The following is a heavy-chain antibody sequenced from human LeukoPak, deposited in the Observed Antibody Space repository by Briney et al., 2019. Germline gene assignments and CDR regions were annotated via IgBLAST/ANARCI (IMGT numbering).Heavy chain of an antibody. V-gene: IGHV1-2*06. D-gene: IGHD4-17*01. CDR3: VRYHGDYVRFDP. CDR2: IHPNSGGT. Sequence: GASVKVSCKASGYTFTSYGISWVRQAPGQGLEWMGRIHPNSGGTNYAQKFRGRVSLTRDTSISTAYMELSRLRSDDTAVYFCVRYHGDYVRFDPWGQGTLVTVSS. CDR1: GYTFTSYG. J-gene: IGHJ5*02.